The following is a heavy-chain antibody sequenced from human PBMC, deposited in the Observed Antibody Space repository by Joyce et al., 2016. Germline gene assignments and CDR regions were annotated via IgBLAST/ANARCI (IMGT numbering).Heavy chain of an antibody. CDR1: GFTFDDYT. CDR2: MSWDGGST. J-gene: IGHJ4*02. V-gene: IGHV3-43*01. Sequence: EVQLVESGGVVVQPGGSLRLSCAASGFTFDDYTMHWVRQAPGKGLEWFSLMSWDGGSTYYADSVKGRFTISRDNSKNSLYLQMNSLRTEDTALYYCAKDRGGFGVVISSYLDYWGQGTLVTVSS. CDR3: AKDRGGFGVVISSYLDY. D-gene: IGHD3-3*01.